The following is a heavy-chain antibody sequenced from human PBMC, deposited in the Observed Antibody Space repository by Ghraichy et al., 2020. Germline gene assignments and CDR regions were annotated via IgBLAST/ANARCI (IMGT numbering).Heavy chain of an antibody. CDR1: GDTVSSNSAT. CDR3: ARLVGNSWFDY. D-gene: IGHD6-13*01. Sequence: SETLSLTCAISGDTVSSNSATWNWISQSPSRGLEWLGRAYYRSQWYIDYAVSVKSRAAINPDTSKNHFSLQLNSVTHDDTAVYYCARLVGNSWFDYGGQGTLVTVSS. V-gene: IGHV6-1*01. J-gene: IGHJ4*02. CDR2: AYYRSQWYI.